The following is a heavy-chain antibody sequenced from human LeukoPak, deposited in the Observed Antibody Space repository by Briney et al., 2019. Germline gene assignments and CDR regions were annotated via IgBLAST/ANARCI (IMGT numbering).Heavy chain of an antibody. Sequence: GGSLRLSCAASGFTFSNAWMSWVRQAPGKGLEWVGRIKSKTDGGTTDYAAPVKGRFTISRDDSKNTLYLQMNSLKTEDTAVYYCTTDHRDYGDYEDQFDYWGQGTLVTVSS. CDR1: GFTFSNAW. V-gene: IGHV3-15*01. J-gene: IGHJ4*02. D-gene: IGHD4-17*01. CDR2: IKSKTDGGTT. CDR3: TTDHRDYGDYEDQFDY.